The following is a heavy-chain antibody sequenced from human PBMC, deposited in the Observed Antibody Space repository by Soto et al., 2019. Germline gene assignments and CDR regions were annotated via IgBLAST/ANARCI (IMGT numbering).Heavy chain of an antibody. CDR3: AKNGDFHYDAFDV. CDR2: ITGNSARI. J-gene: IGHJ3*01. V-gene: IGHV3-23*01. CDR1: DSTIRRYA. Sequence: GGSLRLSCAASDSTIRRYAMSWVRQAPGKGLEWVSGITGNSARIYCADSVKGRFSISRDNSKNTLYLQMDTLRAEDTAVYYCAKNGDFHYDAFDVWGQGTVVTVSS. D-gene: IGHD2-8*01.